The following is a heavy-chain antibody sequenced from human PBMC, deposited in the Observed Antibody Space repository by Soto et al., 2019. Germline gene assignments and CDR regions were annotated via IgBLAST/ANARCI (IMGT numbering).Heavy chain of an antibody. J-gene: IGHJ4*02. CDR3: AREDGIVGATSAFDY. V-gene: IGHV3-23*01. CDR1: GFTFSSYA. D-gene: IGHD1-26*01. CDR2: ITGSGAIT. Sequence: EAQLLESGGGLLQPGGSLRLSCAASGFTFSSYAMSWVRLAPGKGLEWVSGITGSGAITYYTDSVKGRFTISRDNSKNTLYLQMNSLRAEDTAIYYCAREDGIVGATSAFDYWGQGALVTVSS.